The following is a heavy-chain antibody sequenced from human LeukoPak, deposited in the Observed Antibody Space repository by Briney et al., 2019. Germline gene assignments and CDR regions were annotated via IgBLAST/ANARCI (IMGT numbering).Heavy chain of an antibody. D-gene: IGHD6-19*01. CDR1: GYTFTSYY. CDR3: VRDPVAEAGSI. V-gene: IGHV1-46*01. CDR2: INPSGGST. Sequence: ASVTVSCKASGYTFTSYYMHWVRQAPGQGLEWMGIINPSGGSTSYAQKFQGRVTMTRDTSTSTVYMELSSLRSEDTAVYYCVRDPVAEAGSIWGQGTLVTVSS. J-gene: IGHJ4*02.